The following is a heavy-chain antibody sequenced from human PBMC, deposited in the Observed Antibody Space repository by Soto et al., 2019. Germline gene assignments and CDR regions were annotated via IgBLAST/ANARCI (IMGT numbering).Heavy chain of an antibody. CDR3: ARDGNGMDV. J-gene: IGHJ6*04. Sequence: TWIRQPPGQGLEWTGYIHVSGSTHDNPSLKGRVTMSIDTSNNQFSLKLSSVTAADTAVYCIARDGNGMDVWRKRTKVIVSP. CDR2: IHVSGST. V-gene: IGHV4-59*01.